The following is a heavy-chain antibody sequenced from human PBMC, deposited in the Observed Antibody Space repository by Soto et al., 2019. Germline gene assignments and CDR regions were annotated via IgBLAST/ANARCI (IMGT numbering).Heavy chain of an antibody. D-gene: IGHD2-2*01. V-gene: IGHV3-23*01. CDR1: GFTFSSYA. Sequence: EVQLLESGGGLVQPGGSLRLSCAASGFTFSSYAMSWVRQAPGKGLEWVSAISGSGGSTYYADSVKGRFTISRDNSKNTLYLQMNSLRAEDTAVYYCAKDRGIVVVPAPYDTLDAFDIWGQGTMVTVSS. J-gene: IGHJ3*02. CDR2: ISGSGGST. CDR3: AKDRGIVVVPAPYDTLDAFDI.